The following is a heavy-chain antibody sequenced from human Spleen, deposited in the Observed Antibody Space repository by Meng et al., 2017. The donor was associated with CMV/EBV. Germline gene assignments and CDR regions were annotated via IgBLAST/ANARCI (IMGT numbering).Heavy chain of an antibody. V-gene: IGHV3-7*01. Sequence: GGSLRLSCAASGFIFSSYWMTWVRQAPGKGLEWVANIKEDGSEKYYVDSVKGRFTISRDNAKNSLYLQMNSLRAEDTAVYYCARVARTPTNSYVFDSWGQGALVTVSS. J-gene: IGHJ4*02. CDR3: ARVARTPTNSYVFDS. D-gene: IGHD2-15*01. CDR1: GFIFSSYW. CDR2: IKEDGSEK.